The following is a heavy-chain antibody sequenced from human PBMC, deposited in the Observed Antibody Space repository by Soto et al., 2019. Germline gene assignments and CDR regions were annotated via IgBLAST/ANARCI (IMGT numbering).Heavy chain of an antibody. J-gene: IGHJ4*02. CDR1: GGSFSGYY. CDR3: ARGRIWVGAGAGTNSRRPTFAY. CDR2: INHSGST. Sequence: SETLSLTCAVYGGSFSGYYWSWIRQPPGKGLEWIGEINHSGSTNYTPSLKSRVTISVDTSKNQFSLKLSSVTAADTAVYYCARGRIWVGAGAGTNSRRPTFAYWGQGTLVTVST. V-gene: IGHV4-34*01. D-gene: IGHD6-19*01.